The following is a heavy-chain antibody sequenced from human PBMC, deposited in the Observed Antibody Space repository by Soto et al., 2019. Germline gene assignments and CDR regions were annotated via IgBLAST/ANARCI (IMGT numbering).Heavy chain of an antibody. CDR1: RYPFTTYD. D-gene: IGHD1-1*01. CDR3: ATGDPGPS. V-gene: IGHV1-46*01. Sequence: QVQLGRSGAEVKKPGASVKVAGNASRYPFTTYDMPWVRQSPGQGLEWMSIISHDGGRTSYAQKLQGRCTMTRDTSTSTCSMELSSLSAEDTAVYYCATGDPGPSWGQGTRVTVSS. CDR2: ISHDGGRT. J-gene: IGHJ4*02.